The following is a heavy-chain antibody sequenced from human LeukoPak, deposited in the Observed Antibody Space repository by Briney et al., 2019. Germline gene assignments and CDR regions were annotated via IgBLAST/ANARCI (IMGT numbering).Heavy chain of an antibody. D-gene: IGHD6-19*01. CDR1: GFTVSSNY. J-gene: IGHJ4*02. CDR2: ISSSSSYI. Sequence: GGSLRLSCAASGFTVSSNYMSWVRQAPGKGLEWVSSISSSSSYIYYADSVKGRFTISRDNAKNSLYLQMNSLRAEDTAVYYCSRDRDSSGWYYFDYWGQGTLVTVSS. V-gene: IGHV3-21*01. CDR3: SRDRDSSGWYYFDY.